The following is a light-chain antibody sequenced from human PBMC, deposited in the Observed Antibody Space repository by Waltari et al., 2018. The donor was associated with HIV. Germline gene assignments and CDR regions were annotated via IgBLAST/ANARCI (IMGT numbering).Light chain of an antibody. CDR2: KDT. CDR3: QSPDSSGPWV. V-gene: IGLV3-25*03. J-gene: IGLJ3*02. CDR1: ALPKQY. Sequence: SYELTQPPSVSVSPGQTARITCSGDALPKQYAYWYQQKPGQAPVLVLYKDTERPSGIPERFSVSSSGKTVTFTISGVQAEDEADYYCQSPDSSGPWVFGGGTKLTVL.